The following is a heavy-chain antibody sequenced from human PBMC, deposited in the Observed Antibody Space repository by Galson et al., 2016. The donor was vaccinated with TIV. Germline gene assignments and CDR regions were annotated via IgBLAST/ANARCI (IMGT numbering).Heavy chain of an antibody. CDR3: ATLDCSSSSGYFGLDAFDV. CDR1: GSTIISQN. V-gene: IGHV1-18*01. D-gene: IGHD2-2*01. Sequence: QSGAEVKKPGASVKVSCKSYGSTIISQNINWVRQAPGRGLEWMGWIRAYSGDTNLAQTVQGRVSMTTDSSTNTASMELRSLGSDDTAGYFFATLDCSSSSGYFGLDAFDVGGKGPKVTVSS. CDR2: IRAYSGDT. J-gene: IGHJ3*01.